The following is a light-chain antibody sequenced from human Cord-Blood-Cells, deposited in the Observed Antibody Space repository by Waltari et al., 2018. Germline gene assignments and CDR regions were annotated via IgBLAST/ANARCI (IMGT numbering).Light chain of an antibody. Sequence: EIVMTQSPATLSLSPGERATLSCRASQSVTSNLAWYQQKPGKAPRPPTYGGSTRATGIPARFRGKGSWTEFTLTISSLQSEDFAGYYCQQYNNWPPYTFGQGTKLEIK. CDR2: GGS. CDR3: QQYNNWPPYT. J-gene: IGKJ2*01. V-gene: IGKV3-15*01. CDR1: QSVTSN.